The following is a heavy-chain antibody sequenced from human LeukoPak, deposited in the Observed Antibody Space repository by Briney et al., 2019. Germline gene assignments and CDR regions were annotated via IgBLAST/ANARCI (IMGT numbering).Heavy chain of an antibody. CDR1: GGTFSSYA. V-gene: IGHV1-69*04. CDR2: IIPILGIA. J-gene: IGHJ5*02. Sequence: GASVKVSCKASGGTFSSYAISWVRQAPGQGLEWMGRIIPILGIANYAQKFQGRVTITADKSTSTAYMELSSLRSEDTAVYYCARGRGGYDLYWFDPWGQGTLVTVSS. D-gene: IGHD5-12*01. CDR3: ARGRGGYDLYWFDP.